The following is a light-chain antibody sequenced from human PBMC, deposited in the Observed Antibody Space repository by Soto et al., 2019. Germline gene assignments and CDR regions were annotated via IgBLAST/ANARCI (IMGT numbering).Light chain of an antibody. J-gene: IGKJ4*01. V-gene: IGKV3-15*01. Sequence: EIVMTQSPATLSVSPGERATLSCRASQSVSSNLAWYQQKPGQVPTLLIYVASTRATGVPARFSGSGSGTEFTLTISSLQSEDFAVYYCQQYNNWPLTFGGGTKGEIK. CDR2: VAS. CDR3: QQYNNWPLT. CDR1: QSVSSN.